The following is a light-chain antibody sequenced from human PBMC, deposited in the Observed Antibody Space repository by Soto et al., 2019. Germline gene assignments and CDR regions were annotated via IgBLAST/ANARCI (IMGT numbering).Light chain of an antibody. CDR2: DVS. J-gene: IGLJ1*01. V-gene: IGLV2-11*01. Sequence: QSALTQPRSVSGSPGQSVTFSCTGTSSDVGGYNYVSWYQQHPGKAPKLMIYDVSKRPSGVPDRFSGSKSGNTASLTISGLQAEDEADYYCCSYAGRSTYVFGTGTQLTVL. CDR3: CSYAGRSTYV. CDR1: SSDVGGYNY.